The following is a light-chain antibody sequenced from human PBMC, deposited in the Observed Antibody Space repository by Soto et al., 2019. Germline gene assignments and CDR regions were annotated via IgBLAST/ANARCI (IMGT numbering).Light chain of an antibody. CDR3: QRYGG. CDR2: SAS. Sequence: EVVLTQSPGTLSLSPGERATLSCRASQSISSTHLAWYQQKPGQAPRLLIYSASSRATGIPDRFSGSGSGTDVTLTISRLEPEDFAVYYCQRYGGFGQGTKVEIK. V-gene: IGKV3-20*01. J-gene: IGKJ1*01. CDR1: QSISSTH.